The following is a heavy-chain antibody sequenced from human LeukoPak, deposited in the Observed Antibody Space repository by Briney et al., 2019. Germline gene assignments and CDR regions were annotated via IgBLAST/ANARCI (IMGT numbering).Heavy chain of an antibody. J-gene: IGHJ5*02. D-gene: IGHD6-13*01. CDR3: ARVGIAAAGTFDP. Sequence: WETLSLTCTVSGGSISSYYWSWIRQPPGKGLEWIGYIYYSGSTNYNPYLKSRVTISVDTSKNQFSLKLSSVTAADTAVYYCARVGIAAAGTFDPWGQGTLVTVSS. CDR2: IYYSGST. V-gene: IGHV4-59*01. CDR1: GGSISSYY.